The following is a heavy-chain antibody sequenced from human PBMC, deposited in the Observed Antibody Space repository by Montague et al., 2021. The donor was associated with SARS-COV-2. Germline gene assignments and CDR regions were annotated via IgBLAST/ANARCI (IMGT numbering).Heavy chain of an antibody. D-gene: IGHD3-3*01. V-gene: IGHV3-9*01. CDR1: GFTFGDYA. CDR3: AKDSYYDFWSGYSPGENWFDP. CDR2: ISWNSGSI. Sequence: SLRLSCAASGFTFGDYAMHWVRQAPGKGLEWVSGISWNSGSIGYADSVKGRFTISRDNAKSSLYLQMNSLRAEDTALYYCAKDSYYDFWSGYSPGENWFDPWGQGTLVTVSS. J-gene: IGHJ5*02.